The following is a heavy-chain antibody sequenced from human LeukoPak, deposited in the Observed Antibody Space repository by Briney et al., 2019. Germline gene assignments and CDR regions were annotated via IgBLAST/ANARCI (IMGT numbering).Heavy chain of an antibody. CDR2: INHSGST. CDR3: ASRSARYNGNYVYWFDP. J-gene: IGHJ5*02. Sequence: NPSETLSLTCAVYGGSFSGYYWSWIRQPPGKGLEWIGEINHSGSTNYNPSLKSRVTISVDTSKNQFSLKLSSVTAADTAVYYCASRSARYNGNYVYWFDPWGQGTLVTVSS. D-gene: IGHD1-7*01. CDR1: GGSFSGYY. V-gene: IGHV4-34*01.